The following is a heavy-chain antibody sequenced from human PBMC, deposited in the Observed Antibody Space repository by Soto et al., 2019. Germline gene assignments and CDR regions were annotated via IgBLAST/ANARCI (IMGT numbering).Heavy chain of an antibody. J-gene: IGHJ6*02. V-gene: IGHV3-30-3*01. D-gene: IGHD1-26*01. Sequence: EGSLRLSCAASGFTFSSYAMHWVRQAPGKGLEWVAVISYDGSNKYYADSVTGRFTISRDNSKNTLYLQMNSLRAEDTAVYYCARDRVGPYYYYYGMDVWGQGTTVTVSS. CDR2: ISYDGSNK. CDR3: ARDRVGPYYYYYGMDV. CDR1: GFTFSSYA.